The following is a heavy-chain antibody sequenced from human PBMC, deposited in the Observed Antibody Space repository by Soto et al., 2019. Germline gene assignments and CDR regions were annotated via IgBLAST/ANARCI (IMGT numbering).Heavy chain of an antibody. Sequence: SQTLSLTCAVYGGSPSAYNWSLIRQSPGKGLEWIGEINHSGGTNYNPSLTSRATLSVDTSKNQVSLKLSSVTAADSAMYYCAREHQGDGRLDCEYWGQGRLVT. CDR1: GGSPSAYN. J-gene: IGHJ4*02. CDR3: AREHQGDGRLDCEY. V-gene: IGHV4-34*01. D-gene: IGHD1-26*01. CDR2: INHSGGT.